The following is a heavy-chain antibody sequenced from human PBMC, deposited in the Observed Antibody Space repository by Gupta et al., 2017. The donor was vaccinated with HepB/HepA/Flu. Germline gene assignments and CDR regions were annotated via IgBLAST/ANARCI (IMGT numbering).Heavy chain of an antibody. J-gene: IGHJ5*02. CDR2: IYYSGST. V-gene: IGHV4-59*01. D-gene: IGHD1-20*01. Sequence: QVQLQESGPGLVKPSETLSLTCTVSGGSISSYYWSWIRQPPGKGLEWIGYIYYSGSTNYNPSLKSRVTISVDTSKNQFSLKLSSVTAADTAVYYCAREGPGYNWKWFDPWGQGTLVTVSS. CDR1: GGSISSYY. CDR3: AREGPGYNWKWFDP.